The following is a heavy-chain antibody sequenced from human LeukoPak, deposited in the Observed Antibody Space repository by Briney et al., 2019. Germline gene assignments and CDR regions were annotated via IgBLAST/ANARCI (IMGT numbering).Heavy chain of an antibody. CDR2: ISHTGTSE. CDR3: AKDRGVFGVVIDY. Sequence: GGSLRLSCEVSGFTFSNYGMHWVRQAPGKGLERVAVISHTGTSEFFADSVKGRFTISRDSAKNTVYLQMNSLRPEDTAVYYCAKDRGVFGVVIDYWGQGTLVTVSS. D-gene: IGHD3-3*01. J-gene: IGHJ4*02. V-gene: IGHV3-30*18. CDR1: GFTFSNYG.